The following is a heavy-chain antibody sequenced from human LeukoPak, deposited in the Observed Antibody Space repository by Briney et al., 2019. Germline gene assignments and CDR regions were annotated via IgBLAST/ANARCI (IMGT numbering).Heavy chain of an antibody. CDR2: INHSGST. J-gene: IGHJ4*02. CDR1: GGSFSGYY. Sequence: SETLSLTCAVYGGSFSGYYWSWIRQPPGKGLEWIGEINHSGSTNYNPSLKSRVTMSVDTSKNQFSLKLSSVTAADTAVYYCARALSSGRIDYWGQGTLVTVSS. CDR3: ARALSSGRIDY. V-gene: IGHV4-34*01. D-gene: IGHD6-19*01.